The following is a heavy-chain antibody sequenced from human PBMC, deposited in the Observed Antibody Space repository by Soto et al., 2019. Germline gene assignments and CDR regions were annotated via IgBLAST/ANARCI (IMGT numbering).Heavy chain of an antibody. J-gene: IGHJ6*02. CDR2: IDPSDSYT. CDR1: GYSFTSYW. CDR3: ATTPYYYGSGSYYNVVYLGMDV. V-gene: IGHV5-10-1*01. D-gene: IGHD3-10*01. Sequence: PGESLKISCKGSGYSFTSYWISWVRQMPGKGLEWMGRIDPSDSYTNYSPSFQGHVTISADKSISTAYLQWSSLKASDTAMYYCATTPYYYGSGSYYNVVYLGMDVWGQGTTVTVSS.